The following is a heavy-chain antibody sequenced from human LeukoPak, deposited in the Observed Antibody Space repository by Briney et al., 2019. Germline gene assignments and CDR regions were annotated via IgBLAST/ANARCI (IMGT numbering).Heavy chain of an antibody. CDR2: IYYSGST. CDR3: ASSPYSYGYEVEY. Sequence: PSETLSLTCTVSGGSISSYYWSWIRQPPGKGLEWIGYIYYSGSTNYNPSLKSRVTISVDTSKNQFSLKLSSVTAADTAVYYCASSPYSYGYEVEYWGQGTLVTVSS. J-gene: IGHJ4*02. CDR1: GGSISSYY. D-gene: IGHD5-18*01. V-gene: IGHV4-59*01.